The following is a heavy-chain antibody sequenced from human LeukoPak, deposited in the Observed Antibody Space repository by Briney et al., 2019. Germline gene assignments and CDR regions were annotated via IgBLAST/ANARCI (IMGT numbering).Heavy chain of an antibody. CDR2: INHSGST. Sequence: PSETLSLTCAVYGGSFSGYYWSWIRQPPGKGLVWIGEINHSGSTNYNPSLKSRVTMSVDTSKNQFSLKLSSVTAADTAVYYCARDGDDIVVVPAAIYYYYYMDVWGKGTTVTVSS. CDR3: ARDGDDIVVVPAAIYYYYYMDV. V-gene: IGHV4-34*01. J-gene: IGHJ6*03. CDR1: GGSFSGYY. D-gene: IGHD2-2*02.